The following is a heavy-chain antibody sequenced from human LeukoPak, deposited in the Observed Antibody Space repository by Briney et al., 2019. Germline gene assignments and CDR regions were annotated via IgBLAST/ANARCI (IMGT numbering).Heavy chain of an antibody. Sequence: ASVKVSFTASGYTFTSYDINWVRQATGQGLEWMGWMNPNSGNTGYAQKFQGRVTMTRNTSISTAYMELSRLRSEDTAVSYCARGWKGSSSSFDPWGQGTLVTVSS. D-gene: IGHD6-13*01. CDR3: ARGWKGSSSSFDP. J-gene: IGHJ5*02. CDR1: GYTFTSYD. CDR2: MNPNSGNT. V-gene: IGHV1-8*01.